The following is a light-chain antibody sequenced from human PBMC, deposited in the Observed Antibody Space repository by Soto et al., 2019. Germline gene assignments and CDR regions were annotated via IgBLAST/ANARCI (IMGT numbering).Light chain of an antibody. V-gene: IGKV1-39*01. Sequence: DIQMTQSPSSVSASVGDSVTITCRASQPIDTFLHWYQQKPGRAPNLLIYAASNLQSGVPSWFRGSGSGTDCSLSISSLQPEDFATYYSQQSYSTLSISFGQWTRLEI. CDR3: QQSYSTLSIS. J-gene: IGKJ5*01. CDR1: QPIDTF. CDR2: AAS.